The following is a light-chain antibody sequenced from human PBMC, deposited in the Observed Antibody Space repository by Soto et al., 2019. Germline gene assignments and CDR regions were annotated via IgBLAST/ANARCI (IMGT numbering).Light chain of an antibody. J-gene: IGKJ4*01. CDR2: GAS. V-gene: IGKV3-15*01. Sequence: EIVMTQSPATLSVSPGERATLSCRASQSVGSNLAWYQQKPGQAPRLLIYGASTRATGIPARFSGSGSGTEFTLTNSGLQSEDFAVYYCQQYNNWPPLTFGGGTKVEIK. CDR3: QQYNNWPPLT. CDR1: QSVGSN.